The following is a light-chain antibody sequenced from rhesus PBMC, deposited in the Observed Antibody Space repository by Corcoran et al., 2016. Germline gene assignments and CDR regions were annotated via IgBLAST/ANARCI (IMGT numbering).Light chain of an antibody. CDR2: EAS. V-gene: IGKV1-21*01. J-gene: IGKJ3*01. Sequence: DIQMTQSPSSLSASVGDRVTIACRASQGITNALAWYQQKPGETPKLLIYEASSLQTGIPSRFSGSGFGTDFPLTISSLQPEDFATYYCQHYYSLPPTFGPGTKLDI. CDR3: QHYYSLPPT. CDR1: QGITNA.